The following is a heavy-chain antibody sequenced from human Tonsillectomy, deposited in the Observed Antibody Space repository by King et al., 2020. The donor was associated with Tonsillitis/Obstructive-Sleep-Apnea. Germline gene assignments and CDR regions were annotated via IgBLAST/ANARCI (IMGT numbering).Heavy chain of an antibody. CDR1: GYTFSNYW. J-gene: IGHJ4*02. V-gene: IGHV5-51*01. D-gene: IGHD5-24*01. CDR2: IYPGDSDT. Sequence: QLVQSGAEVKKPGESMKISCKASGYTFSNYWIGWVRQTPGNGPEWMGLIYPGDSDTRYSPSFQGHVTFSADKSISTAYLQWSSLKASDTAMYFCARLTTTTSNYFDYWGQGTLVTVS. CDR3: ARLTTTTSNYFDY.